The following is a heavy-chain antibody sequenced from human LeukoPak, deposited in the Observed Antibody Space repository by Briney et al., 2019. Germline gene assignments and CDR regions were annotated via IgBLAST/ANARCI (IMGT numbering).Heavy chain of an antibody. CDR2: ISSSSSYI. CDR3: VSHYYDSSGLGFDP. CDR1: GFTFCRYS. V-gene: IGHV3-21*04. Sequence: LGGSLRLSCAASGFTFCRYSVNWVRQAPGKGLEWVSSISSSSSYIYYADSVKGRFTISRDNSKNTLYLQMNSLRAEDTAVYYCVSHYYDSSGLGFDPWGQGTLVTVSS. J-gene: IGHJ5*02. D-gene: IGHD3-22*01.